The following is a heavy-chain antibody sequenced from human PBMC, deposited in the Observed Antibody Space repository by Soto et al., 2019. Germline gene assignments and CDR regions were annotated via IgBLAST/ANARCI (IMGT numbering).Heavy chain of an antibody. CDR2: IYHSGST. Sequence: SETLSLTCAVSGGSISSGGYSWSWIRQPPGKGLEWIGYIYHSGSTYYNPSLKSRVTISVDRSKNQFSLKLSSVTAADTAVYYCARVWGYYFDYWGQGTLVTVSS. CDR1: GGSISSGGYS. V-gene: IGHV4-30-2*01. CDR3: ARVWGYYFDY. J-gene: IGHJ4*02. D-gene: IGHD2-21*01.